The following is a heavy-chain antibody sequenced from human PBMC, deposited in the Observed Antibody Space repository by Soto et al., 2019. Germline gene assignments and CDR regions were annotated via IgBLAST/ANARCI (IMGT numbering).Heavy chain of an antibody. CDR1: GFTFSSYA. CDR3: AKVLGFTFLGVFPNPTGWFDP. D-gene: IGHD3-3*01. J-gene: IGHJ5*02. CDR2: ISGSGGST. Sequence: GGSLRLSCAASGFTFSSYAMSWVRQAPGKGLEWVSAISGSGGSTYYADSVKGRFTISRDNSKNTLYLQMNSLRAEDTAVYYCAKVLGFTFLGVFPNPTGWFDPWGQGPLVTVSS. V-gene: IGHV3-23*01.